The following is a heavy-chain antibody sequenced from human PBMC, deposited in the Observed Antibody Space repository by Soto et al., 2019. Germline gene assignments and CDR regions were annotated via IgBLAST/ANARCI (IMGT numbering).Heavy chain of an antibody. J-gene: IGHJ3*01. V-gene: IGHV4-4*02. CDR3: ARDSRYCTGSGCSIMRAAFDV. Sequence: QVLLQESGPGLVKPSGTLSLTCTVSHFSVTNNKSWSWGRQCPGKPLDWIGEIYHSGTTYYNPSLSSRVSMSMDKSKHQIALLLTSVTAAATAVYYCARDSRYCTGSGCSIMRAAFDVWGQGPLVTVSS. D-gene: IGHD2-15*01. CDR1: HFSVTNNKS. CDR2: IYHSGTT.